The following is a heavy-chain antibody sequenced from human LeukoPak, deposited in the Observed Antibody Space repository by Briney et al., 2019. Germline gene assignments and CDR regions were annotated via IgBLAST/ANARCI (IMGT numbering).Heavy chain of an antibody. J-gene: IGHJ4*02. CDR2: SYHSGST. D-gene: IGHD3-9*01. V-gene: IGHV4-38-2*02. Sequence: SETLSLTCTVSGYSLSSGYYWGWIRQPPGKGLEWIGSSYHSGSTYYNPSHKSQVPISVDTSKNQFSLKVKSVTAADTALYYCARFDDIPDYWGQGTLVTVSS. CDR3: ARFDDIPDY. CDR1: GYSLSSGYY.